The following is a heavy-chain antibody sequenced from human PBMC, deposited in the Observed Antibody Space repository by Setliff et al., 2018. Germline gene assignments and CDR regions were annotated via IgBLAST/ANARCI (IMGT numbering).Heavy chain of an antibody. CDR2: IKQDGSEK. CDR3: ARGHVYGSQYYYYYYGMDV. V-gene: IGHV3-7*01. J-gene: IGHJ6*02. Sequence: GGSLRLSCAASGFTFSRYWMSWVRQAPGKGLEWVANIKQDGSEKYYVDSVKGRFTISRDNAKNSLYLQMNSLRAEDTAVYYCARGHVYGSQYYYYYYGMDVWGQGTTVTVSS. CDR1: GFTFSRYW. D-gene: IGHD3-10*01.